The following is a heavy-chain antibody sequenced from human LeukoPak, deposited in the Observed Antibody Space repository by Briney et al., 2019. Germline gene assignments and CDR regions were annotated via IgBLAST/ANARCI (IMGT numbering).Heavy chain of an antibody. J-gene: IGHJ5*02. Sequence: SETLSLTCAVYGGSFSGYYWSWIRQPPGKGLECIGEINHSGSTNYNPSLKSRVTISVDTSKNQFSLKLSSVTAADTAVYYCARGRIFGVVLQYNWFDPWGQGTLVTVSS. CDR3: ARGRIFGVVLQYNWFDP. D-gene: IGHD3-3*01. V-gene: IGHV4-34*01. CDR2: INHSGST. CDR1: GGSFSGYY.